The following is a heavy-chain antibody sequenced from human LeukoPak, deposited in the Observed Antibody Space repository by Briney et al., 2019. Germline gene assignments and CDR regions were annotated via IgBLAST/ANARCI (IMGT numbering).Heavy chain of an antibody. CDR3: ARTHSSSWPFDY. CDR1: GYTFTGYY. J-gene: IGHJ4*02. Sequence: GASVKVSCKASGYTFTGYYMHWVRQAPGQGLEWMGWINPNSGGTNYAQKFQGWVTMTWDTSISTAYMELSRLRSDDTAVYYCARTHSSSWPFDYWGQGTLVTVSS. D-gene: IGHD6-13*01. V-gene: IGHV1-2*04. CDR2: INPNSGGT.